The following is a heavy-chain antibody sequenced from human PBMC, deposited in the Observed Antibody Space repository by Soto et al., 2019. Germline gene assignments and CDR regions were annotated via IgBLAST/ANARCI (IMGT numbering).Heavy chain of an antibody. CDR3: ARPTMTKTLSGDY. CDR1: GFTFSSYW. J-gene: IGHJ4*02. V-gene: IGHV3-74*01. Sequence: EVQLVESGGGLVQPGGSLRLSCAASGFTFSSYWMHWVRQAPGKGLVWVSRINSDGSSTSYADSVKGRFTISRDNAKNTLYLQRNGLRAEDTAVYYCARPTMTKTLSGDYWGQGTLVTVSS. CDR2: INSDGSST. D-gene: IGHD3-22*01.